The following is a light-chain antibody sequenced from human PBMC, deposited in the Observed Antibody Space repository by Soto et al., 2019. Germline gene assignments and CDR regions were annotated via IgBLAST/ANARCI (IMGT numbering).Light chain of an antibody. J-gene: IGKJ1*01. CDR2: SAS. V-gene: IGKV3-20*01. CDR1: QSVSSSY. CDR3: QQYGSSPT. Sequence: VLTQSPGTLSLSPGDRATFSCRASQSVSSSYLAWYKQGPGQAPRLLIYSASSRATGIPDRFGGSGSATGFTLTIRRLEPEDFAVDYCQQYGSSPTFGQGTKVDIK.